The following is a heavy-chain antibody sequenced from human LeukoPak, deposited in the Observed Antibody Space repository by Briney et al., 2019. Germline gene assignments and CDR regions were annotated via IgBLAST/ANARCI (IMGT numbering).Heavy chain of an antibody. Sequence: GGSLRLSCAASGFTFSSYEMNWVRQAPGKGLEWVSYISSSGSTIYYADSVKGRFTISRDNAKNSLYLQMNSLGAEDTAVYYCARASTIFGVVNPAFDYWGQGTLVTVSS. CDR3: ARASTIFGVVNPAFDY. CDR1: GFTFSSYE. J-gene: IGHJ4*02. D-gene: IGHD3-3*01. V-gene: IGHV3-48*03. CDR2: ISSSGSTI.